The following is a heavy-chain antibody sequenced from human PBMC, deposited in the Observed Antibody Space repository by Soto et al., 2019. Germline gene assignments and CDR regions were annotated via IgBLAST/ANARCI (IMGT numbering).Heavy chain of an antibody. V-gene: IGHV4-39*01. CDR1: GGSISSSDY. CDR2: VYYSDTT. D-gene: IGHD3-10*01. J-gene: IGHJ5*02. CDR3: ARSWYYGSGSGNWFDP. Sequence: SETLSLTCTVSGGSISSSDYWGWIRQPPGKGLEWIGSVYYSDTTYYNPSLKSRVTISVDTSKTQFSLKLSSVTAADTAVYYCARSWYYGSGSGNWFDPWGQGTLVTVSS.